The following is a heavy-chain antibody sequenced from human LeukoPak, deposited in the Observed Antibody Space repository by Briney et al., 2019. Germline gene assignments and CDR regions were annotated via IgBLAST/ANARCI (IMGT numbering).Heavy chain of an antibody. V-gene: IGHV4-39*01. Sequence: SETLSLTCTVSGGSISGSSFYWGWSRQPPGKGLEWIGSIYYRGSTYYNPSLKSRVTISVDTSKNQFSLKLSSVTVADTAVYYCARHVGSSWYTDYWGQGTLVTVSS. CDR1: GGSISGSSFY. J-gene: IGHJ4*02. D-gene: IGHD6-13*01. CDR2: IYYRGST. CDR3: ARHVGSSWYTDY.